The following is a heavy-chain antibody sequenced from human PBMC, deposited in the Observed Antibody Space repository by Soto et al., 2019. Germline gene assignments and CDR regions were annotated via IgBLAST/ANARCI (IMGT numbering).Heavy chain of an antibody. D-gene: IGHD2-15*01. J-gene: IGHJ5*02. Sequence: VQLVQSGGGVVQPGRSLRLSCAATGFTFSSYGMHWVRQAPGKGLEWVALIWSDGSNKYYAGSVKGRFTISRDNSKNTLYLQMNSLRPEDTAVYYCARGDWCPLPDTPGSPGDLWGQGTLVTVS. CDR2: IWSDGSNK. CDR3: ARGDWCPLPDTPGSPGDL. V-gene: IGHV3-33*01. CDR1: GFTFSSYG.